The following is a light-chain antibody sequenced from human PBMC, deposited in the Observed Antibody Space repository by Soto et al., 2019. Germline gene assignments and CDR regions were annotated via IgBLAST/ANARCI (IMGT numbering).Light chain of an antibody. J-gene: IGKJ1*01. CDR2: GIS. CDR1: HTISSSY. V-gene: IGKV3-20*01. Sequence: EIVLTQSPGTLSLSPGERATLSCRASHTISSSYLAWYQQKPGQAPRLLMYGISRRATGIPDRFSGSGSGTDFTLPITSLEPEDFAVYYCQQYVNSSPRTFGEGTKVEIK. CDR3: QQYVNSSPRT.